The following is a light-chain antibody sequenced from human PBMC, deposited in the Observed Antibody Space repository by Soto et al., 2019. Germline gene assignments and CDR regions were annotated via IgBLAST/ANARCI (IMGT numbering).Light chain of an antibody. CDR2: EGS. Sequence: QSALTQPASVSGSPGQSITISRTGTSSDVGSYNLVSWYQQHPGKAPKLMIYEGSKRPSGVSNRFSGSKSGNTASLTISGLQAEDEADYYCCSYAGSSTPYVFGTGTKLTVL. CDR1: SSDVGSYNL. CDR3: CSYAGSSTPYV. J-gene: IGLJ1*01. V-gene: IGLV2-23*01.